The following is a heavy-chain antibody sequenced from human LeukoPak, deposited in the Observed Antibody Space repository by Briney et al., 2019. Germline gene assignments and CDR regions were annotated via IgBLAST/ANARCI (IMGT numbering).Heavy chain of an antibody. Sequence: PGGSLRLSCAASGFTVSSNYMNWVRQAPGMGLEWVSIIYIDGRTYYAASVKGRFTISRDNSKNTLYLEMNSLRAEDTAVYYCARAYPPPAAGFDYWGQGALVAVSS. CDR1: GFTVSSNY. CDR3: ARAYPPPAAGFDY. V-gene: IGHV3-53*01. D-gene: IGHD6-13*01. J-gene: IGHJ4*02. CDR2: IYIDGRT.